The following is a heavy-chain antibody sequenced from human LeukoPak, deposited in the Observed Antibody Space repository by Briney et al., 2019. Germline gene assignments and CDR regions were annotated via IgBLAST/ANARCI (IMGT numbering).Heavy chain of an antibody. CDR3: ARISYDSSGYGWFDP. D-gene: IGHD3-22*01. CDR2: INANTGNP. Sequence: VASVKVSCKASGYTFTSYAMNWVRQAPGQGLEWMGWINANTGNPTYALAFTGRFVFSLDTSVSTAYLQISSLKAEGTAVYYCARISYDSSGYGWFDPWGQGTLVTVSS. CDR1: GYTFTSYA. J-gene: IGHJ5*02. V-gene: IGHV7-4-1*02.